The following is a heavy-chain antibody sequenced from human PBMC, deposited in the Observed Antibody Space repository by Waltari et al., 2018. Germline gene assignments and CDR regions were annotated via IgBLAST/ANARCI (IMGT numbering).Heavy chain of an antibody. CDR1: GFTFSSYA. D-gene: IGHD2-15*01. J-gene: IGHJ4*02. Sequence: QVQLVESGGGVVQPGRSLRLSCAASGFTFSSYAMHWVRQAPGKGLEWGEVISYDGSNKYYADSVKGRFTISRDNSKNTLYLQMNSLRAEDTAVYYCAKACSGGSCYDYWGQGTLVTVSS. V-gene: IGHV3-30-3*01. CDR3: AKACSGGSCYDY. CDR2: ISYDGSNK.